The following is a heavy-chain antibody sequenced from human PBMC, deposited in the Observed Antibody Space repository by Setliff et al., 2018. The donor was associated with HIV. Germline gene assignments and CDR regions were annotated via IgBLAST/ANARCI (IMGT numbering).Heavy chain of an antibody. Sequence: GGSLRLSCAASGFTFSDYYMSWIRQAPGKGLEWVSYISSRGSTIYYRESVKGRFTISRDNSKNTLYLQMNSLRAEDTAVYYCAKDHATSSWFTALLDYWGQGALVTVSS. CDR2: ISSRGSTI. V-gene: IGHV3-11*01. CDR1: GFTFSDYY. CDR3: AKDHATSSWFTALLDY. D-gene: IGHD6-13*01. J-gene: IGHJ4*02.